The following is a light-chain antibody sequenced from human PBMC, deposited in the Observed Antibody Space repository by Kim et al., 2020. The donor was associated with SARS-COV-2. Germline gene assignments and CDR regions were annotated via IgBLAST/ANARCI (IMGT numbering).Light chain of an antibody. V-gene: IGKV1-5*01. J-gene: IGKJ1*01. CDR2: DAS. Sequence: DIQMTQSPSTLSASVGDRVTITCRASQSIGTSLAWYQQKPGKAPKLLIFDASSFESGVPSRFSGSGSATEFTLTISSLQPDDFATYYCQQYNTNSPWTFGQGTKVDIK. CDR1: QSIGTS. CDR3: QQYNTNSPWT.